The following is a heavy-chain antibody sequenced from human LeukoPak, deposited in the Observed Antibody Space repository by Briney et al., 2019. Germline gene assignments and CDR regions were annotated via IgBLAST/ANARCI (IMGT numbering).Heavy chain of an antibody. D-gene: IGHD4-23*01. Sequence: PARSLRLSCAASGFTFDDYSMHWVRQAPGKGLEWVSGISWNSGSIDYADSVKGRFTISRDNAENSLYLQMISLRAEDTALYYCAKAIARWTSYFDYWGQGALVTVSS. V-gene: IGHV3-9*01. J-gene: IGHJ4*02. CDR1: GFTFDDYS. CDR2: ISWNSGSI. CDR3: AKAIARWTSYFDY.